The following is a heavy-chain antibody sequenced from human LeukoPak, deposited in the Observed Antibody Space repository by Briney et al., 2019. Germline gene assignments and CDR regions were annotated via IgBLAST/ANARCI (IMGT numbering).Heavy chain of an antibody. V-gene: IGHV4-4*07. J-gene: IGHJ4*02. CDR2: ISSRGST. CDR3: ARTPIYYYDSSGYYN. CDR1: AGSISNYY. Sequence: SETLSLTCTVSAGSISNYYWSWIRQPAGKGLEWIGRISSRGSTNYNPSLKSRVTMSIDTSKNQFSLKLSSVTAADTAVYYCARTPIYYYDSSGYYNWGQGTLVTVSS. D-gene: IGHD3-22*01.